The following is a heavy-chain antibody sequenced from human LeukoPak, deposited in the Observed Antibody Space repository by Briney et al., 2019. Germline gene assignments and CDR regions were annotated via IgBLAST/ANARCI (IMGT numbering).Heavy chain of an antibody. CDR2: INAGNGNT. CDR1: GYIFTSYA. Sequence: ASVKVSCKASGYIFTSYAMHWMRQAPGQRLEWMGWINAGNGNTKYSQKFQGRVTITRDTSASTVYMELSSLRSEDTAVYYCARDIDRVFNWFDPWGQGTLVTVSS. V-gene: IGHV1-3*01. CDR3: ARDIDRVFNWFDP. J-gene: IGHJ5*02. D-gene: IGHD6-13*01.